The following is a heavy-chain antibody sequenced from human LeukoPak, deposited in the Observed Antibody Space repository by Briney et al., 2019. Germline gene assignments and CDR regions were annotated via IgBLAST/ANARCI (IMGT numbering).Heavy chain of an antibody. Sequence: ASVKVSCKASGYTFTNYGISWVRQAPGQGLEWMGWISAYNGNTNYAQKLQGRVTMTTDTSTGTAYMELRSLTSDDTAVYYCARVGAYCTSTSCLDYWGQGTLVTVSS. D-gene: IGHD2-2*01. V-gene: IGHV1-18*01. J-gene: IGHJ4*02. CDR3: ARVGAYCTSTSCLDY. CDR2: ISAYNGNT. CDR1: GYTFTNYG.